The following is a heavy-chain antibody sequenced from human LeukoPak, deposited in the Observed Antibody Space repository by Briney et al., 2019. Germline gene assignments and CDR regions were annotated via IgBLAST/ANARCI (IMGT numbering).Heavy chain of an antibody. CDR1: GFTFSSYA. CDR2: ISYDGSNK. J-gene: IGHJ4*02. V-gene: IGHV3-30-3*01. D-gene: IGHD6-19*01. CDR3: ARTNIHGGIAVSYFDY. Sequence: GGPLRLSCAASGFTFSSYAMHWVRQAPGKGLEWVAVISYDGSNKYYADSVKGRFTISRDNSKNTLYLQMNSLRAEDTAVYYCARTNIHGGIAVSYFDYWGQGTLVTVSS.